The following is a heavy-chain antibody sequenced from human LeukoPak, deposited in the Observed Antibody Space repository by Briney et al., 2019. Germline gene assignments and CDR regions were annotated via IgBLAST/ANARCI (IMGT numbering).Heavy chain of an antibody. J-gene: IGHJ5*02. CDR3: ARDSGTTGEVKFDP. D-gene: IGHD3-10*01. CDR1: SGPISTSNYY. Sequence: MPSETRSLTCTVSSGPISTSNYYWGLVRQPPGKALEWIGNIFYSGSTYYSPSLKNRVTMSADTSRNHVSLTLNSVTAADTAVYYCARDSGTTGEVKFDPWGQGTLVTVSS. CDR2: IFYSGST. V-gene: IGHV4-39*07.